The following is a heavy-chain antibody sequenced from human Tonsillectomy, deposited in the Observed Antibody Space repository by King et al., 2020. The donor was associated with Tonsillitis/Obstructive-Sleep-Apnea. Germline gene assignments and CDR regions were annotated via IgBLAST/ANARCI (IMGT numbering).Heavy chain of an antibody. J-gene: IGHJ6*03. CDR2: IVVGSGNT. CDR3: AATARAAAAGFYYYYYMDV. D-gene: IGHD6-13*01. Sequence: QLVQSGPEVKKSGTSVKVSCKAPGFTFTSSAMQWVRQARGQRLEWIGWIVVGSGNTNYAEKFQERVTITRDMSTSTAYMELSSLRSEDTAVYYCAATARAAAAGFYYYYYMDVWGKGTTVTVSS. CDR1: GFTFTSSA. V-gene: IGHV1-58*02.